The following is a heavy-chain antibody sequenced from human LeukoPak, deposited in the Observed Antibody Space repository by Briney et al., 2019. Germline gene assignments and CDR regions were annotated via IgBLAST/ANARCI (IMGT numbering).Heavy chain of an antibody. CDR3: AREERWLQFDY. Sequence: PGGSLRLSCAASGFTISSYWMHWVRQAPGKGLVWVSRINSDGSSTSYADSVKGRFTISRDNAKNTLYLQMNSLRAEDTAVYYCAREERWLQFDYWGQGTLVTVSS. V-gene: IGHV3-74*01. D-gene: IGHD5-24*01. CDR1: GFTISSYW. CDR2: INSDGSST. J-gene: IGHJ4*02.